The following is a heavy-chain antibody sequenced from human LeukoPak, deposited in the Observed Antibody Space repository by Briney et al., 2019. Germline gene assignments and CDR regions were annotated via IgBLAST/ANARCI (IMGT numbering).Heavy chain of an antibody. Sequence: SVKVSCKASGGTFSSYAISWVRQAPGQGLEWMGGIIPIFGTANYAQKFQGRVTITADESTSTAYMELSSLRSEDTAVYYCARAGARFLEWLPADCWGQGTLVTVSS. D-gene: IGHD3-3*01. CDR1: GGTFSSYA. CDR3: ARAGARFLEWLPADC. V-gene: IGHV1-69*13. CDR2: IIPIFGTA. J-gene: IGHJ4*02.